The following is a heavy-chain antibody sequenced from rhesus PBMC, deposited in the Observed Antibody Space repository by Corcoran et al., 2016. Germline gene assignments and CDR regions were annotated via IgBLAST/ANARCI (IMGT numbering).Heavy chain of an antibody. D-gene: IGHD6-31*01. CDR2: VAREEDEA. Sequence: EVQLVQSGAEVKKPEASVKVSCKAAGYTSTDYYLHWVRQAPGKGRECMDDVAREEDEAIHAQKLQDRITITADTSTDKAYMELSSRRSEDTAVYYCATGCYSSGWRDYWGQGVLVTVSS. CDR3: ATGCYSSGWRDY. CDR1: GYTSTDYY. J-gene: IGHJ4*01. V-gene: IGHV1-111*02.